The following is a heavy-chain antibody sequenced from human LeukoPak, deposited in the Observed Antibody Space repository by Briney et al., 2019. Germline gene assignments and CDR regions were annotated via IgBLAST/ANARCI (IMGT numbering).Heavy chain of an antibody. CDR2: ISSSGRHI. J-gene: IGHJ4*02. CDR1: GFTFSSYS. Sequence: GGSLRLSCEASGFTFSSYSMNWVRQAPGKGLDWVSSISSSGRHIYYADSVKGRFTISRDNAKNSLYLQMNSLRAEDTAVYYCARRPQLTIFGVEDYWGQGTLVTVSS. V-gene: IGHV3-21*04. CDR3: ARRPQLTIFGVEDY. D-gene: IGHD3-3*01.